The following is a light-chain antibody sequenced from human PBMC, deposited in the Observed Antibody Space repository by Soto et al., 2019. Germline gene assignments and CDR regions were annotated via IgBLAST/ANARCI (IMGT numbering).Light chain of an antibody. V-gene: IGKV1-39*01. CDR1: QSITTY. CDR3: QQYDVHPKT. J-gene: IGKJ1*01. Sequence: DIQMTQSPSSLSASVGDRVTITCRASQSITTYLNWYRQKPGKAPKLLIYAASSLQSGVPSRFSGSGSETEFTLSISSLQPEDFATYHCQQYDVHPKTFGQGTKVDIK. CDR2: AAS.